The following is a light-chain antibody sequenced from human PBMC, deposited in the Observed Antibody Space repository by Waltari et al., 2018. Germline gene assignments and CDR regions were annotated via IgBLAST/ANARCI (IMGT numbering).Light chain of an antibody. J-gene: IGKJ1*01. CDR1: QSISSSS. CDR3: QHYGTSPKT. Sequence: EIVLTQSPVTLSLSKGEGATLSCRASQSISSSSVAWYQQKPGQAPRLLIYGSASRATGIPDRFSGSGSGTDFTLTISRLEPEDFAVYYCQHYGTSPKTFGQGTKVEIK. V-gene: IGKV3-20*01. CDR2: GSA.